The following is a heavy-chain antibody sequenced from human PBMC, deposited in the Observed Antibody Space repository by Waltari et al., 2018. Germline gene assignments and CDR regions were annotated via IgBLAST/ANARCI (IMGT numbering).Heavy chain of an antibody. CDR2: VDPEDGEA. Sequence: EVQLVQSGAEVKKPGASVKISCKASGYTFTDYYLHWVRQAPGKGLDWMGRVDPEDGEADYAQKFQDRVTITRDTSTDTAYMELSSLRSEDTAVYFCSTEYYKCWSLDYWGQGVLVTVSS. CDR3: STEYYKCWSLDY. CDR1: GYTFTDYY. D-gene: IGHD3-3*01. J-gene: IGHJ4*02. V-gene: IGHV1-69-2*01.